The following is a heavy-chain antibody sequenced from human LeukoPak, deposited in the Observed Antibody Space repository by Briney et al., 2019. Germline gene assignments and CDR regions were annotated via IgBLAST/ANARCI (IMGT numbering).Heavy chain of an antibody. CDR3: ARVNTYYDFWSGLSGWFDP. CDR2: ISSSSSYI. J-gene: IGHJ5*02. CDR1: GFTFSSYS. V-gene: IGHV3-21*01. D-gene: IGHD3-3*01. Sequence: GGSLRLSCVASGFTFSSYSMNWVRQAPGKGLEWVSSISSSSSYIYYADSVKGRFTISRDNAKNSLYLQMNSLRAEDTAVYYCARVNTYYDFWSGLSGWFDPWGQGTLVTVSS.